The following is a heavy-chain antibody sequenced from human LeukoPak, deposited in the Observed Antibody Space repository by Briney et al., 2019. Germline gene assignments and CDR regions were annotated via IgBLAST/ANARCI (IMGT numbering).Heavy chain of an antibody. CDR3: AKDRSRLRPPPGDIDY. D-gene: IGHD3-16*01. Sequence: PGGSLRLSCAASGFTFSDYYMSWIRQAPGKGLEGVSYISSSGSTIYYADSVKGRFTISRDNAKNSLYLQMNSLRAEDTAVYYCAKDRSRLRPPPGDIDYWGQGTLVTVSS. CDR2: ISSSGSTI. V-gene: IGHV3-11*04. J-gene: IGHJ4*02. CDR1: GFTFSDYY.